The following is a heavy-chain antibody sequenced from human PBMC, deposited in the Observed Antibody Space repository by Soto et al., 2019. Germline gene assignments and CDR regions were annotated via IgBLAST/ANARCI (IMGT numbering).Heavy chain of an antibody. Sequence: QVQLVQSGAEVKEPGASVKVSCKASGYTFTTYDIYWMRQATGQGLEWMGWMNPYTGNTGYAQKFQGSVTVTRNTSISTVYMEMSGLRLDDTAVYYCARRKERSGPHYFDYWGQGSQVTVSS. V-gene: IGHV1-8*01. CDR1: GYTFTTYD. D-gene: IGHD6-25*01. CDR2: MNPYTGNT. CDR3: ARRKERSGPHYFDY. J-gene: IGHJ4*02.